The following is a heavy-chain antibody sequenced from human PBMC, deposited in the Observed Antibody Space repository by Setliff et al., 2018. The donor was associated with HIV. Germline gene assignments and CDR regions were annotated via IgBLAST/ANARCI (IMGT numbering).Heavy chain of an antibody. D-gene: IGHD2-15*01. CDR1: GGTFSGYA. CDR2: SIPVFGTV. CDR3: ARDSHCSGPSCYSGGQFFDY. Sequence: VKVSCKAPGGTFSGYAFSWVRQAPGQGFEWMGGSIPVFGTVNYAQKFLGRATITADESTNTSYMELTSLRSEDTAVYFCARDSHCSGPSCYSGGQFFDYWGQGTLVTVSS. V-gene: IGHV1-69*13. J-gene: IGHJ4*02.